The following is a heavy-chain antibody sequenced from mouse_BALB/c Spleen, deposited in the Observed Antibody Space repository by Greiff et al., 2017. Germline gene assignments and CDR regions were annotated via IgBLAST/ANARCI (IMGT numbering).Heavy chain of an antibody. J-gene: IGHJ4*01. D-gene: IGHD1-1*01. CDR1: GFNIKDTY. Sequence: VQLQQSGAELVKPGASVKLSCTASGFNIKDTYMHWVKQRPEQGLEWIGRIDPANGNTKYDPKFQGKATITADTSSNTAYLQLSSLTSEDTAVYYDARRVVATRAYAMDYWGQGTSVTVSS. CDR3: ARRVVATRAYAMDY. CDR2: IDPANGNT. V-gene: IGHV14-3*02.